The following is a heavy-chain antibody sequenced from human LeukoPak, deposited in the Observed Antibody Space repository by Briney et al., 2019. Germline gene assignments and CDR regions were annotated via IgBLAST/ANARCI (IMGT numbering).Heavy chain of an antibody. CDR1: GGSISSGGYY. CDR2: IYHSGST. V-gene: IGHV4-30-2*02. Sequence: PSETLSLTCTVSGGSISSGGYYWSWIRQPPGKGLEWIGYIYHSGSTYYNPSLKGRVTISVDRSKNQFSLKLSSVTAADTAVYYCARGQWLPVFDFWGQGTLVTVSS. D-gene: IGHD3-22*01. CDR3: ARGQWLPVFDF. J-gene: IGHJ4*02.